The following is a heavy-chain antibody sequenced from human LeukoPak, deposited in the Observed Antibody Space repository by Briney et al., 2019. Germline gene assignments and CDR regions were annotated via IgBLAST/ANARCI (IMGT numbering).Heavy chain of an antibody. CDR3: AKGIGSAQGPFYYYYYGMDV. Sequence: GGSLRLSCAASGFTFSSYGVHWVRQAPGKGLEWVAVISYDGSNKYYADSVKGRFTISRDNSKNTLYLQMNSLRAEDTAVYYCAKGIGSAQGPFYYYYYGMDVWGQGTTVTVSS. CDR1: GFTFSSYG. J-gene: IGHJ6*02. CDR2: ISYDGSNK. V-gene: IGHV3-30*18. D-gene: IGHD2/OR15-2a*01.